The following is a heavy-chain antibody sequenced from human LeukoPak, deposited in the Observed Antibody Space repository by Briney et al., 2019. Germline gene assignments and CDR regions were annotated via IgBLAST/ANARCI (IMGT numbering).Heavy chain of an antibody. V-gene: IGHV3-53*01. CDR2: IYGGGDT. CDR1: GLTVSDKY. D-gene: IGHD6-19*01. Sequence: PGGSLRLSCAVSGLTVSDKYMSWVRQAPGKGLECVSLIYGGGDTYYADSVKGRFTISRDNSKNTLYLQVNSLRAEDTAVYYCAVLSSGWRFQHWGQGTLVTVSS. J-gene: IGHJ1*01. CDR3: AVLSSGWRFQH.